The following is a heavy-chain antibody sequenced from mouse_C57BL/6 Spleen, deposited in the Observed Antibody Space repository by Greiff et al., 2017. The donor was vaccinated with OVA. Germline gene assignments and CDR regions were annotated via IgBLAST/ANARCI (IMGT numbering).Heavy chain of an antibody. V-gene: IGHV1-50*01. CDR1: GYTFTSYW. CDR2: IDPSDSYT. CDR3: ARGGDRADSYFVS. D-gene: IGHD3-2*01. J-gene: IGHJ2*01. Sequence: QVQLQQPGAELVKPGASVKLSCKASGYTFTSYWMQWVKQRPGQGLEWIGEIDPSDSYTNYNQKFKGKATLTVDTSSSTAYMPLSSLTSEDSAVYNCARGGDRADSYFVSRGERATLSVSS.